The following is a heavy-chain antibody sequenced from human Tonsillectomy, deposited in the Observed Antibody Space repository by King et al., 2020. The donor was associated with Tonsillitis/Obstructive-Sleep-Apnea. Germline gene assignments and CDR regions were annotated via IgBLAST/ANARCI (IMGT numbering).Heavy chain of an antibody. Sequence: VQLVESGGDLVQPGGSLRLSCEASGFIFSNYWVHWVRHAPGKGPVWVSRIKGDGTETNYADSVKCRFTISRDNAENTLSLQMNSLRAEDTAVYYCAKGGTYYSVPLDRWGQGTLVTVSS. J-gene: IGHJ5*02. CDR1: GFIFSNYW. D-gene: IGHD1-26*01. CDR2: IKGDGTET. V-gene: IGHV3-74*01. CDR3: AKGGTYYSVPLDR.